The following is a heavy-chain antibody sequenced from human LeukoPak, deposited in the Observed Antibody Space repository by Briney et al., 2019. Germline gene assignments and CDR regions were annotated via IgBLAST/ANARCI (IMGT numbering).Heavy chain of an antibody. CDR1: GGSFSGYC. J-gene: IGHJ4*02. Sequence: PSETLSLTCAVYGGSFSGYCWSWIRQPPGKGLEWIGEINHSGSTNYNPSLKSRVTISVDTSKNQFSLKLSSVTAADTAVYYCARDEVAATSHYFDYWGQGTLVTVSS. D-gene: IGHD2-15*01. CDR2: INHSGST. V-gene: IGHV4-34*01. CDR3: ARDEVAATSHYFDY.